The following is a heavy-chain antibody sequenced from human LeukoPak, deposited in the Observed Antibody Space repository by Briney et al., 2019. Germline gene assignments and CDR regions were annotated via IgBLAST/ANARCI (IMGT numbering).Heavy chain of an antibody. D-gene: IGHD6-13*01. V-gene: IGHV1-2*02. J-gene: IGHJ5*02. CDR3: ARDGIAAAGSEFDP. CDR1: GYTFTGYY. CDR2: INPNSGGT. Sequence: ASVKLSCKASGYTFTGYYMHWVRQAPGQGLEWMGWINPNSGGTNYAQKFQGRVTMTRDTSISTAYMELSRLRSDDTAVYYCARDGIAAAGSEFDPWGQGTLVTVSS.